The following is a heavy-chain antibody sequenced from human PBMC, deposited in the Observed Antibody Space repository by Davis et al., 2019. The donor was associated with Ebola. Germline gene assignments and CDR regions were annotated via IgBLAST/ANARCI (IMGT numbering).Heavy chain of an antibody. V-gene: IGHV4-30-4*01. CDR3: AREGNHYDSSGYFRSFDS. D-gene: IGHD3-22*01. J-gene: IGHJ4*02. CDR1: GGSISSVDHF. Sequence: SETLSLTCTVSGGSISSVDHFWSWIRQPPGKGLEWIGYIYHSGDTDYNPSLKGRATILIDTSKNQFSLKLSSVTAADTAVYYCAREGNHYDSSGYFRSFDSWGQGTLVTVSS. CDR2: IYHSGDT.